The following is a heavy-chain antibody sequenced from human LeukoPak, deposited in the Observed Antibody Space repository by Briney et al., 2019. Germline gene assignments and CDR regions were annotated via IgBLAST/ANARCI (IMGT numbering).Heavy chain of an antibody. CDR1: GFIYRNYA. Sequence: GGSLRLSCAASGFIYRNYAMHWVRQAPGKGLEGVDAISYDGSIKDYADYVKGRFTISRDNSQNTLDLQMNSLRGEDTGVYFCARAPQATRGSFGNYHMDVWGQGATVTV. D-gene: IGHD3-10*01. J-gene: IGHJ6*02. CDR2: ISYDGSIK. V-gene: IGHV3-30-3*01. CDR3: ARAPQATRGSFGNYHMDV.